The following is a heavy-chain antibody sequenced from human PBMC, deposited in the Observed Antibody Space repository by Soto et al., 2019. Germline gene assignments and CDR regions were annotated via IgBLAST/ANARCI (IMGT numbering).Heavy chain of an antibody. Sequence: ASVKVSCKASGYTFTGYYMHWVRQAPGQGLEWMGWISPASGDTMYAQNFQGRVTMTRDTSISTAYMELIRLTSDDTAVYSCARGEYRYGLYFFDSWGQGTLVTVSS. V-gene: IGHV1-2*02. CDR2: ISPASGDT. D-gene: IGHD5-18*01. CDR1: GYTFTGYY. J-gene: IGHJ4*02. CDR3: ARGEYRYGLYFFDS.